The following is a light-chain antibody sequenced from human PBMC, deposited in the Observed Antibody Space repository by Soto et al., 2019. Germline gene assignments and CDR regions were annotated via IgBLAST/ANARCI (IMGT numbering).Light chain of an antibody. V-gene: IGKV3-20*01. CDR3: QQYGCSLRT. Sequence: EIVLTQSPATLSLSRGERATLSCRASQSVSSISLAWYQQKPGQAPRLLIYGASSRATGIPDRFSGSGSGTDFILIISRLEPEDFSVYYCQQYGCSLRTFAQGPNVDIK. CDR1: QSVSSIS. J-gene: IGKJ1*01. CDR2: GAS.